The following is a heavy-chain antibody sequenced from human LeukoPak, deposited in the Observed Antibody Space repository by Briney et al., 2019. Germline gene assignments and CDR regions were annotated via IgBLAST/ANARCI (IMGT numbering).Heavy chain of an antibody. V-gene: IGHV3-21*01. Sequence: GGSLRLSCAASGFTFTTYSMTWVRQAPGKGLEWVSSISSSSSYIYYEDSVKGRFTISRDNAKNSLYLQMNSLRAEDTAVYYCAELGITMIGGVWGKGTTVTISS. D-gene: IGHD3-10*02. J-gene: IGHJ6*04. CDR3: AELGITMIGGV. CDR2: ISSSSSYI. CDR1: GFTFTTYS.